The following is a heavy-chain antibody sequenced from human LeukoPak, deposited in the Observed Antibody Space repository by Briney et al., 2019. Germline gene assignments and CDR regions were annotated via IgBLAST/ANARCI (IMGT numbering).Heavy chain of an antibody. Sequence: ASVKVSCKASGGTFSSYAISWVRQAPGQGLEWMGGIIPIFGTANYAQKFQGRVTMTRDMSTSTVYMELSSLRSEDTAVYYCARCNYYDSSGYYCDAFDIWGQGTMVTVSS. J-gene: IGHJ3*02. D-gene: IGHD3-22*01. CDR1: GGTFSSYA. V-gene: IGHV1-69*05. CDR2: IIPIFGTA. CDR3: ARCNYYDSSGYYCDAFDI.